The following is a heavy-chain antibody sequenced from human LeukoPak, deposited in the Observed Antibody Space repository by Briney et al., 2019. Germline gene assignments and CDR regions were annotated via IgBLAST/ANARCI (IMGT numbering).Heavy chain of an antibody. J-gene: IGHJ4*02. Sequence: GGSVRLSCAASGFDFSDYWMSWVRQAPGRGLEWVANIKEDGSEKYYVDSVKGQFTISRDNAKNSMYLQMNRLRAEDTAVYYCARDSTSEVLRYFDALQYFDSWGQGTLVTVPS. CDR1: GFDFSDYW. D-gene: IGHD3-9*01. CDR2: IKEDGSEK. CDR3: ARDSTSEVLRYFDALQYFDS. V-gene: IGHV3-7*04.